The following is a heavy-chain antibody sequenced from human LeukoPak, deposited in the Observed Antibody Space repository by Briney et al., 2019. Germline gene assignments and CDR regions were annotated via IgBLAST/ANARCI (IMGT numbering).Heavy chain of an antibody. CDR2: IGSSDI. Sequence: GGCLRLSCAASGFTFGICAMSWVRQAPGKGLEWDASIGSSDIYYADSVKGRFTVSRDNSQNTLYLQLNSLRAEDTAVYYCAKDATPGNSIWDYFARWGPGTLVTVSS. D-gene: IGHD1-7*01. CDR3: AKDATPGNSIWDYFAR. CDR1: GFTFGICA. J-gene: IGHJ4*02. V-gene: IGHV3-23*01.